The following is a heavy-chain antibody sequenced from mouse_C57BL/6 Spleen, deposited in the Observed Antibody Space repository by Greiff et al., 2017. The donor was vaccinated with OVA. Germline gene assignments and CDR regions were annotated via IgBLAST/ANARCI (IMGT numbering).Heavy chain of an antibody. Sequence: QVQLQQSGAELVKPGASVKLSCKASGYTFTSYWMHWVKQRPGQGLEWIGMIHPNSGSTNYNEKFKSKATLTVDKSSSTAYMQLSSLTSEDSAVYYCARSSNYHYAMDYWGQGTSVTVSS. CDR3: ARSSNYHYAMDY. D-gene: IGHD2-5*01. V-gene: IGHV1-64*01. CDR2: IHPNSGST. CDR1: GYTFTSYW. J-gene: IGHJ4*01.